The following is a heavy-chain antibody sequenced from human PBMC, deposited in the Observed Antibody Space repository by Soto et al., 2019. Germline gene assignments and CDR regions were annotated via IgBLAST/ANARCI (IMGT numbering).Heavy chain of an antibody. CDR1: GFTFTSYA. V-gene: IGHV3-30*04. CDR3: VSDRGYGHASVPYS. Sequence: QAHLVESGGGVVQPGRSLRLSCAASGFTFTSYAMHWVRQAPGTRLEWVAVISYDGGLQHYADSVKGRFTISRDNSKNMVLLQMNSLRPEDTAVYYCVSDRGYGHASVPYSWGQGTLVSVSS. CDR2: ISYDGGLQ. D-gene: IGHD5-18*01. J-gene: IGHJ4*02.